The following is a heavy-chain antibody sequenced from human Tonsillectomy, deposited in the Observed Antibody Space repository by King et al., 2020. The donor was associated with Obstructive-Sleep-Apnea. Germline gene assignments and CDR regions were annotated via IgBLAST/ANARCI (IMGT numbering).Heavy chain of an antibody. CDR3: AKDGTTSVVVSNWYFDL. CDR1: GFTFDDYA. D-gene: IGHD4-23*01. CDR2: ISCNSGSL. V-gene: IGHV3-9*01. Sequence: VQLVESGGGLVQPGRSLTLSCAVSGFTFDDYAMHWVRQAPGKGLEWVSGISCNSGSLAYADSVKGRFTISRDNAKNSLYLQMNSLRSEDTAFYYCAKDGTTSVVVSNWYFDLWGRGTLVTVSS. J-gene: IGHJ2*01.